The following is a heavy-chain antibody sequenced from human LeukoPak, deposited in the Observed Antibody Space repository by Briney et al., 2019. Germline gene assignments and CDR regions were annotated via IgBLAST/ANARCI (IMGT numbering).Heavy chain of an antibody. CDR3: ARDIAAPGSY. CDR2: INQDGSET. V-gene: IGHV3-7*01. D-gene: IGHD6-13*01. Sequence: PGGSLRLSCAASEFTFSTYWMTWVRQAPGKGLEWVANINQDGSETYYVDSVKGRFTISRDNAKNSLYLQMNSLRAEDTAVYYCARDIAAPGSYWGQGTLVTVSP. CDR1: EFTFSTYW. J-gene: IGHJ4*02.